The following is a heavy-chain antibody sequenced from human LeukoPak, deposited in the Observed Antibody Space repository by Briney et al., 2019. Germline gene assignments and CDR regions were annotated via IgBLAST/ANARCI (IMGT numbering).Heavy chain of an antibody. Sequence: PSETLPLTCTVSGGSISSSSYYWGWIRQPPGKGLEWIGYIYYNGNTNYNPSLKSRVTISVDTSKNRFSLKLTSVTAADTAVYYCASGSGDLFDYWGQGTLVTVSS. CDR1: GGSISSSSYY. V-gene: IGHV4-61*05. CDR3: ASGSGDLFDY. CDR2: IYYNGNT. D-gene: IGHD6-25*01. J-gene: IGHJ4*02.